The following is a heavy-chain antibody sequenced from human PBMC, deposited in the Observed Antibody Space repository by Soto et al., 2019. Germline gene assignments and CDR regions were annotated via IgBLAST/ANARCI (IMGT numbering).Heavy chain of an antibody. CDR3: ARVYCSSGSCYHLDD. J-gene: IGHJ4*02. CDR1: GFTFSSYW. D-gene: IGHD2-15*01. CDR2: INSDGSST. Sequence: EVQLVESGGGLVQPGGSLRLSCAASGFTFSSYWMHWVRQAPGKGLVWVSRINSDGSSTSYADSVKGRFTISRDNAKNTLYMQMNRLKAGDTAVYYCARVYCSSGSCYHLDDWGQGTLVTVSS. V-gene: IGHV3-74*01.